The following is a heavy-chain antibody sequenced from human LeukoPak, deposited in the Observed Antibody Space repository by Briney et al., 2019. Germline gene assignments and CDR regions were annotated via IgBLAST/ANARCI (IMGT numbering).Heavy chain of an antibody. D-gene: IGHD3-22*01. CDR2: INPNSGGT. CDR1: GYAFTGYY. Sequence: GASVKVSCKASGYAFTGYYMHWVRQAPGQGLEWMGWINPNSGGTNYAQKFQGRVTMTRDTSISTAYMELSRLRSDDTAVYYCARVEYDSSGYSITHFDYWGQGTLVTVSS. J-gene: IGHJ4*02. V-gene: IGHV1-2*02. CDR3: ARVEYDSSGYSITHFDY.